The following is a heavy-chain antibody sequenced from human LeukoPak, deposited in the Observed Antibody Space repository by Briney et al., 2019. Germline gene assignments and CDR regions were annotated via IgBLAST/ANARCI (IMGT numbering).Heavy chain of an antibody. V-gene: IGHV3-30-3*01. Sequence: GGSLRLSCAASGFTFSSYAMHWVRQAPGKGLEWVAVISYDGSNKYYADSVKGRLTISRDNSKNTLYLQMNSLRAEDTAVYYCARGSGVLLWFGESRGYDYWGQGTLVTVSS. D-gene: IGHD3-10*01. CDR2: ISYDGSNK. CDR3: ARGSGVLLWFGESRGYDY. CDR1: GFTFSSYA. J-gene: IGHJ4*02.